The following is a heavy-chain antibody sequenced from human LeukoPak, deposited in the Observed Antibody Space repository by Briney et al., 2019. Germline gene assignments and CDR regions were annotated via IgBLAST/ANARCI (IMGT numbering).Heavy chain of an antibody. CDR1: GYTFSTYG. V-gene: IGHV1-18*01. CDR3: ARKGCFDNCYLFDY. CDR2: INTNNGNT. Sequence: GASVKVSCKASGYTFSTYGINWVRQAPGQGLEWMGWINTNNGNTNYAQKFQGRVTMTRDTSTSTAYLELRSLGFDDTAVYYCARKGCFDNCYLFDYWGQGTLVTVSS. D-gene: IGHD1-20*01. J-gene: IGHJ4*02.